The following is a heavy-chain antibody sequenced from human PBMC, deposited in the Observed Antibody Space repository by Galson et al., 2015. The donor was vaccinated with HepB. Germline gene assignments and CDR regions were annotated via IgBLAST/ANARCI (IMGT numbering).Heavy chain of an antibody. J-gene: IGHJ4*02. D-gene: IGHD3-10*01. CDR1: GFTFSSYA. CDR3: AKHTSTNSYSSFDY. CDR2: VGDTGSAT. V-gene: IGHV3-23*01. Sequence: SLRLSCAASGFTFSSYAMSWVRQAPGKGLQWVSTVGDTGSATYYADSGRFIISRDNSKDTLDLQMNSLRAEDTALYYCAKHTSTNSYSSFDYWGQGTLVTVSS.